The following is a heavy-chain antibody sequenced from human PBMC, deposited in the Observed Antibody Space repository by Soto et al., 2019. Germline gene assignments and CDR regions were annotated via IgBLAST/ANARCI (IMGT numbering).Heavy chain of an antibody. J-gene: IGHJ5*02. CDR2: IIPSFGTA. V-gene: IGHV1-69*01. CDR1: GGTFSSYA. D-gene: IGHD2-8*01. Sequence: QVQLVQSGAEVKKPGSSVKVSCKASGGTFSSYAISWVRQAPGQGLEWMGGIIPSFGTANYAQKFQGRVTITADESTSTAYMELSSLRSEDTAVYYCAILTPIPPTPSLSNWFDPWGQGTLVTVSS. CDR3: AILTPIPPTPSLSNWFDP.